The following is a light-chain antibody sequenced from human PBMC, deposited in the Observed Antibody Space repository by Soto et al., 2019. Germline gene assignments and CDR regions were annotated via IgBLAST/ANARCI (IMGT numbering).Light chain of an antibody. Sequence: EVVLAQSPGALSLSPGGRATLSCRASQSVSRRLAWYQQRPGQSPRLLISGASMRASGVPVRFIGSGSGTDFTLTITRLEPEDFAVYYCHQRQSWPRTFGQGTKVDIK. CDR2: GAS. CDR1: QSVSRR. V-gene: IGKV3-11*01. J-gene: IGKJ1*01. CDR3: HQRQSWPRT.